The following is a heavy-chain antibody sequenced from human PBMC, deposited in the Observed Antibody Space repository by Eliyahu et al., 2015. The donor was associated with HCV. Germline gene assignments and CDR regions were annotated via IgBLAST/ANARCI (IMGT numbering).Heavy chain of an antibody. CDR3: ARVGWHVVVVAAREGYFDY. CDR1: GGSISRGGXY. V-gene: IGHV4-31*03. Sequence: QVQLQESGPGLVKPSQTLSLTCTVSGGSISRGGXYWXWIRQHPGKGLEWIGYIYYSGSTYYKPSLKSRVTISVDTSKNQFSLKLSSVTAADTAVYYCARVGWHVVVVAAREGYFDYWVQGTLVTVSS. D-gene: IGHD2-15*01. J-gene: IGHJ4*02. CDR2: IYYSGST.